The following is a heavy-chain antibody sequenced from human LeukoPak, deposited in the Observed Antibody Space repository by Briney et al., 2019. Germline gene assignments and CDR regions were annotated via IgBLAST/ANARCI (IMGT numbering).Heavy chain of an antibody. V-gene: IGHV4-34*01. J-gene: IGHJ4*02. D-gene: IGHD6-19*01. Sequence: IPSETLSLTCAVYGGSFSGYYWSWIRRPPGKGLEWIGEINHSGSTNYNPSLKSRVTISVDTSKNQFSLKLSSVTAADTAVYYCARSSGWYETPDYWGQGTLVTVSS. CDR3: ARSSGWYETPDY. CDR2: INHSGST. CDR1: GGSFSGYY.